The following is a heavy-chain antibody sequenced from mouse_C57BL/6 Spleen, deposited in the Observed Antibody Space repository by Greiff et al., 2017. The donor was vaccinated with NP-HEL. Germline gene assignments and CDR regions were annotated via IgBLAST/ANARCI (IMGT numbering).Heavy chain of an antibody. V-gene: IGHV6-6*01. J-gene: IGHJ1*03. CDR3: TRAHYYGSGGYWYFDV. CDR2: IRNKANNHAT. D-gene: IGHD1-1*01. CDR1: GFTFSDAW. Sequence: DVHLVESGGGLVQPGGSMKLSCAASGFTFSDAWMDWVRQSPEKGLEWVAEIRNKANNHATYYAESVQGRFTISSAESNSSVYLQMNSLRAEDTGIDYCTRAHYYGSGGYWYFDVWGTGTTVTVSS.